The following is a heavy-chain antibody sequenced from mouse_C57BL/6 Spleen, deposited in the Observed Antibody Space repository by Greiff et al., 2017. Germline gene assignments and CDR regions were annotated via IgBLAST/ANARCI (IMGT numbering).Heavy chain of an antibody. CDR1: GYAFSSSW. CDR3: AREDTYYSNTGGFAY. V-gene: IGHV1-82*01. Sequence: VKLQESGPELVKPGASVKISCKASGYAFSSSWMNWVKQRPGKGLEWIGRIYPGDGDTNYTGKFKGKATLTADKSSSTAYMQLSSLTSEDSAVYFCAREDTYYSNTGGFAYWGQGTLVTVSA. D-gene: IGHD2-5*01. CDR2: IYPGDGDT. J-gene: IGHJ3*01.